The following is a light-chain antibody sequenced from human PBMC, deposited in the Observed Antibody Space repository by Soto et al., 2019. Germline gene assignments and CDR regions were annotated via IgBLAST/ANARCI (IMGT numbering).Light chain of an antibody. CDR1: RDDIGAYDY. CDR2: EVT. CDR3: NTYANSSAGG. Sequence: QSVLTQPASVSGSPGQSITISCAGTRDDIGAYDYVSWYQQHPGNAPKLLVYEVTNRPSGVSDRFSGSKSGNTASLTISGLQAEDEADYYCNTYANSSAGGFGGGTQGTVL. V-gene: IGLV2-14*01. J-gene: IGLJ7*01.